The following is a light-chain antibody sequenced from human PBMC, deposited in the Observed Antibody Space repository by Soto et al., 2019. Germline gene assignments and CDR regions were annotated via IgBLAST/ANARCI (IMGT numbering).Light chain of an antibody. CDR2: DNT. Sequence: QPVLTQPPSVSGAPGQRVTISCTGSSSNLGAPYDVHWYQQLPGTAPKLLIYDNTNRPSGVPDRFSGSKSATSASLAITGLQAEDEADYYCQSFDSSLSGYVFGTGTKLTVL. CDR1: SSNLGAPYD. V-gene: IGLV1-40*01. CDR3: QSFDSSLSGYV. J-gene: IGLJ1*01.